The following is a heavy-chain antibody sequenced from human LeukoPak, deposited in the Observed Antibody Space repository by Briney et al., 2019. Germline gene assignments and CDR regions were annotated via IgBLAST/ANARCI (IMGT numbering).Heavy chain of an antibody. Sequence: GGSLRLSCAASGFTFSTYSMNWIRQAPGKGLEWVSSITTGSTDIYYADSLKGRFTISRDDAKNSVYLQMNSLRVEDTAVYYCARDLPGVPIDHRGQGILVTVSS. J-gene: IGHJ4*02. D-gene: IGHD7-27*01. V-gene: IGHV3-21*06. CDR2: ITTGSTDI. CDR3: ARDLPGVPIDH. CDR1: GFTFSTYS.